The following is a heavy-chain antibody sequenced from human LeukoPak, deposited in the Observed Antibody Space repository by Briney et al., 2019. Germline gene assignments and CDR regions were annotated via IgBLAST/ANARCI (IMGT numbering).Heavy chain of an antibody. Sequence: SATLSLTCTVSGGSISSHYMSWIRQPPGKGLEWIGYIYYSGSTNYNPSLKSRVTISVDTSKNQFSLKLSSVTAADTAVYFCASSYYYYYYMDVWGKGTTVTVSS. CDR2: IYYSGST. V-gene: IGHV4-59*11. CDR3: ASSYYYYYYMDV. CDR1: GGSISSHY. J-gene: IGHJ6*03.